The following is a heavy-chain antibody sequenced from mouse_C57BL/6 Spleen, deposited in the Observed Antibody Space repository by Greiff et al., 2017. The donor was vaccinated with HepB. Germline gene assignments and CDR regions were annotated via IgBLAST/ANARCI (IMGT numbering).Heavy chain of an antibody. CDR3: ARRRIDGYFPWFAY. J-gene: IGHJ3*01. D-gene: IGHD2-3*01. Sequence: QVQLQQSGAELMKPGASVKLSCKATGYTFTGYWIEWVKQRPGHGLEWIGEILPGSGSTNYNEKFKGKATFTADTSSNTAYMQLSSVTTEGSAIYYCARRRIDGYFPWFAYWGQGTLVTVSA. V-gene: IGHV1-9*01. CDR2: ILPGSGST. CDR1: GYTFTGYW.